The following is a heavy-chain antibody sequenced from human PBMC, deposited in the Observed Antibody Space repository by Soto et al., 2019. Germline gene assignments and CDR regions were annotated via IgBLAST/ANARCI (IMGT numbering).Heavy chain of an antibody. J-gene: IGHJ6*02. CDR2: IYPGDSDT. V-gene: IGHV5-51*01. Sequence: GESLKISCKGSGYSFTSYWIGWVRQMPGKGLEWLGIIYPGDSDTRYSPSFQGLVTISADKSISTAYLQWSSLKASDTAMYYCARQSGAVADPSYYYGMDVWGQGTTVTVSS. D-gene: IGHD6-19*01. CDR1: GYSFTSYW. CDR3: ARQSGAVADPSYYYGMDV.